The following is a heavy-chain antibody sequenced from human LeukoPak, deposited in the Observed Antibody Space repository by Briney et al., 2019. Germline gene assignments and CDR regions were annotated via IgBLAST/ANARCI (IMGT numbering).Heavy chain of an antibody. J-gene: IGHJ1*01. CDR1: GFTFSSYW. V-gene: IGHV3-74*01. CDR3: ARAPSEIGGYYPEYFRH. D-gene: IGHD3-22*01. CDR2: LKSVGGT. Sequence: GGSLRLSCAASGFTFSSYWMHWVRQAPGKGLVWVSRLKSVGGTNYADSVKGRFTISRDNAKNTVSLQMNSLRAEDTGVYYCARAPSEIGGYYPEYFRHWGQGTLVTVSS.